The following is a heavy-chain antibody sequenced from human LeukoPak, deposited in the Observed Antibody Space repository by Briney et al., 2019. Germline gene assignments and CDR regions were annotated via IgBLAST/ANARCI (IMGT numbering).Heavy chain of an antibody. J-gene: IGHJ4*02. Sequence: ASVKVSCKASRNIFTGYFIHWVRPAPGQGLEWMWWINPKNGGTNPAEKFQGRVTMTRDTSLSTAFMELTGLPSDGTAVYFCAREPPYTGHCDITTCDVSRFDLWGQGTLVTVSS. CDR2: INPKNGGT. CDR3: AREPPYTGHCDITTCDVSRFDL. CDR1: RNIFTGYF. V-gene: IGHV1-2*02. D-gene: IGHD2-2*01.